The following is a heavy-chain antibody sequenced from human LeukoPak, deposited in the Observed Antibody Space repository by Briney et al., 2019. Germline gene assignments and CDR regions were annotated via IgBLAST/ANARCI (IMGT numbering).Heavy chain of an antibody. Sequence: GGSLRLSCAASGFTFSTCSMKWVRHPPGKALEWVSSISGSRYHIYYAQSVTGRFTISRDNANNLLYLQMNSRRAEDTAVYYCASGTIVGARGADNWGQGHLVTVSS. CDR2: ISGSRYHI. V-gene: IGHV3-21*01. J-gene: IGHJ4*02. CDR1: GFTFSTCS. D-gene: IGHD1-26*01. CDR3: ASGTIVGARGADN.